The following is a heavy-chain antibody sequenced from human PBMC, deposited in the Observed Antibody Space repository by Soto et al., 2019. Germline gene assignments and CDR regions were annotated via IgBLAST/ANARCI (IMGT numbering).Heavy chain of an antibody. Sequence: SLRRCCAASGFPFGDFGVHWVLQAPGKGLEWVSVISYDGTQKYYADSVKGRFTISRDNSRNTLYLQMSSLRAEDTALYYCAKASYGDVGLYFLEYWGQGTLVTVSS. CDR1: GFPFGDFG. CDR3: AKASYGDVGLYFLEY. J-gene: IGHJ4*02. V-gene: IGHV3-30*18. D-gene: IGHD5-18*01. CDR2: ISYDGTQK.